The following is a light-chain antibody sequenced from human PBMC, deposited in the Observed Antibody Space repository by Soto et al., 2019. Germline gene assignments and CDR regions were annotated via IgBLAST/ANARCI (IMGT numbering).Light chain of an antibody. CDR3: ATWDDSLSGPV. J-gene: IGLJ2*01. V-gene: IGLV1-47*01. CDR2: ENN. CDR1: SSNIGGNY. Sequence: QSVLTQPPSASGTPGQRVTISCSGSSSNIGGNYVYWYQQLPGTAPKLLIYENNRRPSGVPDRFSGSNSGTSASLAISGLRSEDEADYYCATWDDSLSGPVFGGGTKLTVL.